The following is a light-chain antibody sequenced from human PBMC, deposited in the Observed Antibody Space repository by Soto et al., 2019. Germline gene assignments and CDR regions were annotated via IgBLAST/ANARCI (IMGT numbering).Light chain of an antibody. CDR1: QSVRGN. Sequence: SRSPRPLAFSSGERATLSCRASQSVRGNLAWYQQKPGQSPRLLIYGASTRATGIPARFSGSGSGTEFTLTISSLQSEDFAVYYCQQYNNWPPITFGQGTRLENK. J-gene: IGKJ5*01. CDR2: GAS. V-gene: IGKV3-15*01. CDR3: QQYNNWPPIT.